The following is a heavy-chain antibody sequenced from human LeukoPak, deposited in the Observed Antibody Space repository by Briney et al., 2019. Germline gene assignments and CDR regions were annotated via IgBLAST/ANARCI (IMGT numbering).Heavy chain of an antibody. CDR3: ARGGYYGSGNDFRFDP. D-gene: IGHD3-10*01. V-gene: IGHV4-38-2*02. CDR1: GYSISSGYY. J-gene: IGHJ5*02. Sequence: SETLSLTCTVSGYSISSGYYWGWIRQPPGKGLEWIGSIYHSGTTYYNPSLKSRVTISVDTSKNQFSLKLSSVTAADTAVYYCARGGYYGSGNDFRFDPWGQGTLVTVSS. CDR2: IYHSGTT.